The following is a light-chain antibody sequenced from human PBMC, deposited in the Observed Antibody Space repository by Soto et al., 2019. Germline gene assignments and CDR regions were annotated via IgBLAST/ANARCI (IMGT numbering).Light chain of an antibody. V-gene: IGKV3-15*01. CDR2: GAS. CDR1: QSVSSN. J-gene: IGKJ1*01. Sequence: EIVLTQSPATLSVSPGERATLSCRASQSVSSNLAWYQQKPGLAPRLLIYGASTRASGIPARFSGGGSGADFTLTISSLQSEDFAVYYCQHYNNWPPWTFGQGTKVEIK. CDR3: QHYNNWPPWT.